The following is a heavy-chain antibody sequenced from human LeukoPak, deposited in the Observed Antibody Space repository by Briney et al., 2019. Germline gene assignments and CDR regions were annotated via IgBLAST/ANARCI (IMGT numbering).Heavy chain of an antibody. D-gene: IGHD3-9*01. V-gene: IGHV3-64D*06. CDR3: VKGDYDILTGYYGLDY. J-gene: IGHJ4*02. Sequence: GGSLRLSCSASGFTFSSYAMHWVRQAPGKRLEYVSAISSNGGSAYYADSVKGRFTISRDNSKNTLYLQMSSLRAEDTAVYYCVKGDYDILTGYYGLDYWGQGTQVTVSS. CDR2: ISSNGGSA. CDR1: GFTFSSYA.